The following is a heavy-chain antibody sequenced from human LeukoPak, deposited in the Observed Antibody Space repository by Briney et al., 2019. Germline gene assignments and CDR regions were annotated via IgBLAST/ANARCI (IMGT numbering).Heavy chain of an antibody. V-gene: IGHV4-39*01. D-gene: IGHD5-18*01. J-gene: IGHJ4*02. CDR2: IYYSGST. CDR1: GGSISSSSYY. Sequence: PSETLSLTCTVFGGSISSSSYYWGWIRQPPGKGLEWIGSIYYSGSTYYNPSLKSRVTISVDTSKNQFSLKLSSVTAADTAVYYCAEHGFHSLFDYWGQGTLVTVSS. CDR3: AEHGFHSLFDY.